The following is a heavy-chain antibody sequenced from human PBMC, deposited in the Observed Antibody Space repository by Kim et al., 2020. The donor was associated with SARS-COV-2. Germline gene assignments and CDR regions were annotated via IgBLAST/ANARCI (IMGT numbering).Heavy chain of an antibody. CDR2: IYSGGST. CDR1: GFTVSNNY. J-gene: IGHJ6*02. V-gene: IGHV3-53*01. Sequence: GGSLRLSCAASGFTVSNNYMSWVRQAPGKGLEWVSLIYSGGSTYYADSVKGRFTISRDNSKNTLYLQMNSLRAEDTAVYYCARGGYYYASGGYDMDVWGQGTTVTVSS. CDR3: ARGGYYYASGGYDMDV. D-gene: IGHD3-10*01.